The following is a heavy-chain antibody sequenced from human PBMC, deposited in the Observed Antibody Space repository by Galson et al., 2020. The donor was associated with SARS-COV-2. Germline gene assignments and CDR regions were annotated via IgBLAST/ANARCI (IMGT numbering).Heavy chain of an antibody. D-gene: IGHD6-19*01. CDR1: GYTFTSYA. CDR3: ARDLTASRGWYPVNPYGMDV. Sequence: ASVKVSCKASGYTFTSYAMNWVRQAPGQGLEWMGWINTNTGNPTYAQGFTGRFVFSLDTSVSTAYLQISSLKAEDTAVYYCARDLTASRGWYPVNPYGMDVWGQGTTVTVSS. V-gene: IGHV7-4-1*02. J-gene: IGHJ6*02. CDR2: INTNTGNP.